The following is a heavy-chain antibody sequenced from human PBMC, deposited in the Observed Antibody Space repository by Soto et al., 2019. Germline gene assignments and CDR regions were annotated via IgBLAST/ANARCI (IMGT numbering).Heavy chain of an antibody. CDR2: ISAYNGNK. D-gene: IGHD3-16*01. V-gene: IGHV1-18*01. CDR3: ARLRWGWSTSSCYIQGYCYYGMDV. CDR1: GYTFTSAC. Sequence: ASVNVSFKASGYTFTSACLSWVRQAPGQGLEWMGWISAYNGNKKYAENLRGRVTMTTDSFTNTAYLELMSLRSDDTAVYYCARLRWGWSTSSCYIQGYCYYGMDVWG. J-gene: IGHJ6*02.